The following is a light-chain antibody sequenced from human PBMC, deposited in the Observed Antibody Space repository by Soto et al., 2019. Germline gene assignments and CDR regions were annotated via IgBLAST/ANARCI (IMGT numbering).Light chain of an antibody. CDR3: QEYGSART. V-gene: IGKV3-20*01. CDR2: GAA. CDR1: QSLSGTY. Sequence: EIVLTQSPGTLSLSPGERATLSCRASQSLSGTYLAWYQQKPGQAPRLLIYGAANRATGIPDRFSGSGSGTDFTLTISRLEPEDFAVYYCQEYGSARTFGQGTKVEIK. J-gene: IGKJ1*01.